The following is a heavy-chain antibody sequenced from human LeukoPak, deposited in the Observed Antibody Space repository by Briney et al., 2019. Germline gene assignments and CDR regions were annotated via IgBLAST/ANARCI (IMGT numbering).Heavy chain of an antibody. CDR2: INPNSGGT. V-gene: IGHV1-2*02. D-gene: IGHD2-2*01. CDR1: GYTFTGYY. J-gene: IGHJ5*02. Sequence: GASVKVSCKASGYTFTGYYMRWVRQAPGQGLEWMGWINPNSGGTNYAQKFQGRVTMTRDTSISTAYMELSRLRSDDTAVYYCARDNLDCSSTSCPPWGQGTLVTVSS. CDR3: ARDNLDCSSTSCPP.